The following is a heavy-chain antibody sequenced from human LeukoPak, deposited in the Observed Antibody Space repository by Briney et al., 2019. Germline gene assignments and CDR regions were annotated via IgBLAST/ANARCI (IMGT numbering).Heavy chain of an antibody. D-gene: IGHD1-7*01. CDR3: AKEKRNLRGTRDAFDI. Sequence: GGSLRLSCAASGFXVSSNFITWVRQAPGKGLEWVSVTYSDGTTYYADSVKGRFTISRDNSKNTLDLQMNSLRAEDTATYYCAKEKRNLRGTRDAFDIWGQGTMVTVSA. V-gene: IGHV3-53*01. J-gene: IGHJ3*02. CDR2: TYSDGTT. CDR1: GFXVSSNF.